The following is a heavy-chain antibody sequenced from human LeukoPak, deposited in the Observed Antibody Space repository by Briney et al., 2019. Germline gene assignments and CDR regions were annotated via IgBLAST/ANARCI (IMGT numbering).Heavy chain of an antibody. CDR1: GFTFSSYA. Sequence: GRSLTLSCAASGFTFSSYAMHWVRQAPGKGLEWVAVISDDGINKYYADSVKGRFTISRDYSKNTLYLQMNSLRAEDTALYYCARDPPHYSSSWYYFDYWGQGTLVTVSS. CDR3: ARDPPHYSSSWYYFDY. J-gene: IGHJ4*02. D-gene: IGHD6-13*01. V-gene: IGHV3-30-3*01. CDR2: ISDDGINK.